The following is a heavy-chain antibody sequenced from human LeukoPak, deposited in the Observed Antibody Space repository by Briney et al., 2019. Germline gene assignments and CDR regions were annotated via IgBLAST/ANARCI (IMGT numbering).Heavy chain of an antibody. CDR1: GYTFTGYY. J-gene: IGHJ5*02. CDR2: INPNSGGT. Sequence: ASVKVSCKASGYTFTGYYMHWVRQAPGQGLEWMGWINPNSGGTNYAQKFQGRVTMTGDTSISTAYMELSRLRSDDTAVYYCARDPRLGLRNNWFDPWGQGTLVTVSS. D-gene: IGHD5-12*01. CDR3: ARDPRLGLRNNWFDP. V-gene: IGHV1-2*02.